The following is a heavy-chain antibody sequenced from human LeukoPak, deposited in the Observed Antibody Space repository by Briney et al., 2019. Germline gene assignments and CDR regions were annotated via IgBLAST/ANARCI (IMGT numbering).Heavy chain of an antibody. CDR1: GFTFSSYS. CDR3: ARAQTYGDSRLLLDY. Sequence: PGGSLRLSCAASGFTFSSYSMNWVRKAPGKGLEWISGINWNGGSTGYADSVEGRFTISRDNAKNSQYLQMNSLRVEDTALYYCARAQTYGDSRLLLDYWGQGTLVTVSS. V-gene: IGHV3-20*04. J-gene: IGHJ4*02. D-gene: IGHD4-17*01. CDR2: INWNGGST.